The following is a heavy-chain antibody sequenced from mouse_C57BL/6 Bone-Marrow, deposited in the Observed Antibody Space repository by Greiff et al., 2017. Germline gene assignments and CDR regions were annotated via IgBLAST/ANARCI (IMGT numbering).Heavy chain of an antibody. Sequence: EVKLVESGGGLVKPGGSLKLSCAASGFTFSDYGMHWVRQAPEKGLEWVAYISSGSSTIYYADTVKGRFTIARDNSKNTLFLQMTSLRSEDTAMYYCARREYGNPWFAYWGQGTLVTVSA. CDR1: GFTFSDYG. CDR3: ARREYGNPWFAY. CDR2: ISSGSSTI. D-gene: IGHD2-1*01. V-gene: IGHV5-17*01. J-gene: IGHJ3*01.